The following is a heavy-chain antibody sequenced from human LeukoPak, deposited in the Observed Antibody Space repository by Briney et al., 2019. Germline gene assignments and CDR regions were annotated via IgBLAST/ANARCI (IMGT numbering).Heavy chain of an antibody. CDR2: ISYDGSNK. Sequence: GGSLRLSCAASGFTFSSYAMHWVRQAPGKGLEWEAVISYDGSNKYYADSVKGRFTISRDNSKNTLYLQMNSLRAEDTAVYYCARQPEYSSGWYRGAWYFDLWGRGTLVTVSS. V-gene: IGHV3-30-3*01. D-gene: IGHD6-19*01. CDR3: ARQPEYSSGWYRGAWYFDL. J-gene: IGHJ2*01. CDR1: GFTFSSYA.